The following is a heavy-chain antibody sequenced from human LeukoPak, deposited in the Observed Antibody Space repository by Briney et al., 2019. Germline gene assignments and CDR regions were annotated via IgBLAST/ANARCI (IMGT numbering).Heavy chain of an antibody. D-gene: IGHD6-19*01. Sequence: GGSLRLSCAASGFTFSSYSMNWVRQAPGKGLEWVSSISSSSSYIYYADSVKGRFTISRDNAKNSLYLQMYSLRAEDTAVYYCARGGQQWLANGYFFDYWGQGTLVTVSS. J-gene: IGHJ4*02. CDR3: ARGGQQWLANGYFFDY. CDR1: GFTFSSYS. CDR2: ISSSSSYI. V-gene: IGHV3-21*01.